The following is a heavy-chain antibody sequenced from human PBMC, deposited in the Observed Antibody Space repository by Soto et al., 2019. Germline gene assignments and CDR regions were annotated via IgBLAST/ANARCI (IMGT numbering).Heavy chain of an antibody. Sequence: ETLSLTCTVSGGSISSSGYYWGWIRQPPGKGLEWIGSIYYSGSTYYNPSLKSRVTISVDTSKNQFSLKLSSVTAADTAVYYCARVSRDCSGGSCPYNWFDPWGQGTLVTVSS. J-gene: IGHJ5*02. V-gene: IGHV4-39*01. CDR3: ARVSRDCSGGSCPYNWFDP. CDR2: IYYSGST. D-gene: IGHD2-15*01. CDR1: GGSISSSGYY.